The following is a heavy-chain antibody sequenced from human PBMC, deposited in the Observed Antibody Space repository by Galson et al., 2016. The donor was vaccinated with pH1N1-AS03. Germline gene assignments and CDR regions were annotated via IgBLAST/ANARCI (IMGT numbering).Heavy chain of an antibody. CDR3: ARRGHCTGISCYDLDS. CDR2: IYPGDSDT. Sequence: QSGAEVKKPWESLKISCKASGSSFTHYWIAWVRQMPGKGLEWMGIIYPGDSDTRYSPSFQGHVTISADASISTAYLQWSSLKASDTAIYYCARRGHCTGISCYDLDSWGQGTMVTVSS. V-gene: IGHV5-51*01. J-gene: IGHJ4*02. D-gene: IGHD2-2*01. CDR1: GSSFTHYW.